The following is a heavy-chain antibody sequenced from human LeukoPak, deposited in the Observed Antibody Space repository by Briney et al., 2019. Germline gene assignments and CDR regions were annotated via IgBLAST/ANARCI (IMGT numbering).Heavy chain of an antibody. CDR2: IYTSGGT. V-gene: IGHV4-4*09. CDR1: GDSISSYY. D-gene: IGHD3-10*01. CDR3: ARGLMEGSGVYYYGMDV. J-gene: IGHJ6*02. Sequence: SETLSLTCTVSGDSISSYYWSWIRQPPGKGPEWIGYIYTSGGTNYIPSLKGRVTMSVDTSKNQFSLKLSSVTAADTAVYYCARGLMEGSGVYYYGMDVWGQGTTVTVSS.